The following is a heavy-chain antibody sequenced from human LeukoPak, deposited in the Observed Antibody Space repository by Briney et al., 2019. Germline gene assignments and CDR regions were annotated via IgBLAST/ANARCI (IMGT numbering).Heavy chain of an antibody. CDR3: ARAARKLGYSSSWYFDY. CDR1: GFTFSSYW. Sequence: GGSLRLSCAASGFTFSSYWMSWVRQAPGKGLEWVANIKQDGSEKYYVDSVKGRFTISRDNAKNSLYLQMNSLRAEDTAVYYCARAARKLGYSSSWYFDYWGQGTLVTVSS. J-gene: IGHJ4*02. CDR2: IKQDGSEK. D-gene: IGHD6-13*01. V-gene: IGHV3-7*01.